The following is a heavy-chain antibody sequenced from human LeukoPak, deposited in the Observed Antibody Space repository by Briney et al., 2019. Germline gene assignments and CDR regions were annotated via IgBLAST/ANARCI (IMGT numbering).Heavy chain of an antibody. Sequence: ASVKVSCTASGGTFSSYAISWVRQAPGQGLEWMGGIIPIFGTANYAQKFQGRVTITADESTSTAYMELSSLRSEDTAVYYCARWRIVGATSWFDPWGQGTLATVSS. CDR1: GGTFSSYA. V-gene: IGHV1-69*01. CDR2: IIPIFGTA. D-gene: IGHD1-26*01. CDR3: ARWRIVGATSWFDP. J-gene: IGHJ5*02.